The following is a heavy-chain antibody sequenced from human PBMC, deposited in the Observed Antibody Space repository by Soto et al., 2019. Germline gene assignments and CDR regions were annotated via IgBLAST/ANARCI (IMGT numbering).Heavy chain of an antibody. V-gene: IGHV4-34*01. CDR2: INHSGST. J-gene: IGHJ6*03. CDR1: GGSFSGYY. CDR3: ARGRGDYIWGSYIPKSYYYYMDV. D-gene: IGHD3-16*01. Sequence: QVQLQQWGAGLLKPSETLSLTCAVYGGSFSGYYWSWIRQPPGKGLEWIGEINHSGSTNYNPSLKSRFTISVDTSKNQFSLKLSSVTAADTAVYYCARGRGDYIWGSYIPKSYYYYMDVWGKGTTVTVSS.